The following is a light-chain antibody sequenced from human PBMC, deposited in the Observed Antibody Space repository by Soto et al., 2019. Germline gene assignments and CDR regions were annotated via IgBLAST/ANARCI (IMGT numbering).Light chain of an antibody. CDR3: SSYTSDSTVL. CDR1: SRDVGGYTY. CDR2: EVS. V-gene: IGLV2-14*01. Sequence: QSALTQPASVSGSPGQSITISCTGTSRDVGGYTYVSWYQQHPGKAPKLMIYEVSNRPSGVSNRFSGSKSGNTASLTISGLQAEDEADYYCSSYTSDSTVLFGGGTKLTVL. J-gene: IGLJ2*01.